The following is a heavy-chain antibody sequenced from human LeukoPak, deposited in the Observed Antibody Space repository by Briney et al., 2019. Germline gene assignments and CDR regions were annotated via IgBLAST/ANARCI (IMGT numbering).Heavy chain of an antibody. D-gene: IGHD4-23*01. J-gene: IGHJ5*01. CDR2: IYTSGST. CDR1: GGSISSYS. Sequence: SETLSLTCTVSGGSISSYSWSWIRQPAGKGLEWIGRIYTSGSTNYNPSLQSRVTMSVDTSKNQFSLNLSSVTAADTAVYYCARVGGYYNWFDFWGQGTLVTVSS. CDR3: ARVGGYYNWFDF. V-gene: IGHV4-4*07.